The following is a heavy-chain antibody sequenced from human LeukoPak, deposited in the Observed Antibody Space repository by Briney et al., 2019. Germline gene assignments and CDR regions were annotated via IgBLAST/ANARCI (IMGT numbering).Heavy chain of an antibody. CDR1: GGSISSYY. D-gene: IGHD2-21*01. J-gene: IGHJ6*02. Sequence: SETLSLTCTVSGGSISSYYWSWIRQPPGKGLEWIGYIYASGSTNYNPSLKSRVTISVDTSRDQFSLRLSSVTAADTAVYYCARVVRKGIYYYYGMDIWGQGTTATVSS. CDR2: IYASGST. CDR3: ARVVRKGIYYYYGMDI. V-gene: IGHV4-4*09.